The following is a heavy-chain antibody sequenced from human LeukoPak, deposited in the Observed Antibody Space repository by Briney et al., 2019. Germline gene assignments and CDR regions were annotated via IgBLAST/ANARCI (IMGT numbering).Heavy chain of an antibody. J-gene: IGHJ5*02. V-gene: IGHV4-59*01. CDR3: ARQYTSSWAYWFDP. Sequence: SETLSLTCTVSGGSISSYYWSWIRQPPGKGLEWIGYIHYSGSTSYNPSLRSRVTISVDTSKNQFSLKLSSVTAADTAVYYCARQYTSSWAYWFDPWGQGTLVTVSS. CDR1: GGSISSYY. D-gene: IGHD6-13*01. CDR2: IHYSGST.